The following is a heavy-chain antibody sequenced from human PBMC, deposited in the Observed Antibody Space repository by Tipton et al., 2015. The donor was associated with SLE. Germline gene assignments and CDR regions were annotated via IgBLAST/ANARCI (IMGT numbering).Heavy chain of an antibody. V-gene: IGHV4-59*01. D-gene: IGHD1-26*01. CDR3: ARGGALVGGYDY. CDR1: GGSISSYY. J-gene: IGHJ4*02. Sequence: TLSLTCTVSGGSISSYYCSWIRQPPGKGLPWIGYIYYSGSTNYNPSLKSRVTISVDTSKNQFSLKLSSVTAADTAVYYCARGGALVGGYDYWGQGTLVSVT. CDR2: IYYSGST.